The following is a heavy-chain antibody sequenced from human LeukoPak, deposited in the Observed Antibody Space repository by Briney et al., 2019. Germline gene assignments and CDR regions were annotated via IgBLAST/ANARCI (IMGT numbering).Heavy chain of an antibody. CDR1: GASIRGYY. J-gene: IGHJ4*02. CDR3: ARDVYGAGGYYPN. Sequence: PSEPLSLTCNVSGASIRGYYWSWMRHSAEGGVEWIGRIFASGSTTYNPSLRGRVTISVDTSKNQFSLNLISMTAADTAVYYCARDVYGAGGYYPNWGQGILVTVSS. D-gene: IGHD3-10*01. V-gene: IGHV4-4*07. CDR2: IFASGST.